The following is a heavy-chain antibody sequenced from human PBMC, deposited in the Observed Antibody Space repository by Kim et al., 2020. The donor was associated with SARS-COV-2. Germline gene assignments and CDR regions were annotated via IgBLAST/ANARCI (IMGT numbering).Heavy chain of an antibody. V-gene: IGHV4-59*01. J-gene: IGHJ4*02. Sequence: SETLSLTCTVSGGSISCYYWSWIRQPPGKGLEWIGNIDYSGSTNNNPSLKSRVTISIDTSKNHFSLKLRSATAADTAVYYCARGLGVAEFDYWGQGILVTVSS. D-gene: IGHD3-10*01. CDR2: IDYSGST. CDR1: GGSISCYY. CDR3: ARGLGVAEFDY.